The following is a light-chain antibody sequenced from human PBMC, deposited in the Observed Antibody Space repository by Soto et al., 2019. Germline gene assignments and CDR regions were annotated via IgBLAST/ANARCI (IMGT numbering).Light chain of an antibody. CDR1: SSDIGAYNF. J-gene: IGLJ2*01. Sequence: QSVLTQPASVSGSPGQSITISCTGTSSDIGAYNFVSWYQQHPGKAPKLMLYDVNIRPSGVSNRFSGSKSGNTASLTVSGLQADDEADYYCSSYAGSNNPVIFGGGTKVTVL. CDR3: SSYAGSNNPVI. CDR2: DVN. V-gene: IGLV2-14*03.